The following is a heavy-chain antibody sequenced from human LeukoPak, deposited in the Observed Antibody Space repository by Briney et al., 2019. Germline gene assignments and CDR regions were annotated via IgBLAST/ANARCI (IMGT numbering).Heavy chain of an antibody. Sequence: ASVKVSCKASGYTFTGYYMHWVRQAPGQGLEWMGIINPSGGSTSYAQKFQGRVTMTRDTSTSTVYMELSSLRSEDTAVYYCARDHIGYCSSTSCYARYYYYGMDVWGQGTTVTVSS. CDR2: INPSGGST. D-gene: IGHD2-2*01. V-gene: IGHV1-46*01. J-gene: IGHJ6*02. CDR3: ARDHIGYCSSTSCYARYYYYGMDV. CDR1: GYTFTGYY.